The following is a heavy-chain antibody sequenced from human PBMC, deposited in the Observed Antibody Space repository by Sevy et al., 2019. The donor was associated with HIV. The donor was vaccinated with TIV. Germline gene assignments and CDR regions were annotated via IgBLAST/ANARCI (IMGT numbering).Heavy chain of an antibody. CDR2: ISWNSGII. CDR1: GFTFDDYA. Sequence: GGSLRLSCAVSGFTFDDYAMHWVRQVPGKGLEWVSGISWNSGIIGYADSVKGRFTISRDNAKNSLYLQMSSLRDEDTALYYCTSSGSDFRYRREFDYWGQGTLVTVSS. V-gene: IGHV3-9*01. CDR3: TSSGSDFRYRREFDY. J-gene: IGHJ4*02. D-gene: IGHD1-26*01.